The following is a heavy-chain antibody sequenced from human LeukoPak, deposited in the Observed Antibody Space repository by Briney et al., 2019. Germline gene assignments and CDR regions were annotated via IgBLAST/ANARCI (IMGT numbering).Heavy chain of an antibody. CDR2: INPNSGGT. D-gene: IGHD1-26*01. Sequence: ASVKVSCKVSGYTLTELSMHWVRQAPGQGLEWMGWINPNSGGTNYAQKFQGRVTMTRDTSISTAYMELSRLRSDDTAVYYCARVAVGAAYYFDYWGQGTLVTVSS. CDR3: ARVAVGAAYYFDY. J-gene: IGHJ4*02. V-gene: IGHV1-2*02. CDR1: GYTLTELS.